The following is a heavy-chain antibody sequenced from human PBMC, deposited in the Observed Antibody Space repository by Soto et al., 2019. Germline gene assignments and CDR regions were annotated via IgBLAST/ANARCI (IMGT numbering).Heavy chain of an antibody. Sequence: QVQFVQSGAEVKKPGASVKVSCKASGYTFTGYPIHWVRQAPGQRLEWMGWINAGNGNTKYSQKFQGRVTITRDTAASTHYMELSSLRSEDTAVYYCARNVGSGWYDYWGQGPLVTVSS. J-gene: IGHJ4*02. D-gene: IGHD6-19*01. CDR2: INAGNGNT. CDR1: GYTFTGYP. CDR3: ARNVGSGWYDY. V-gene: IGHV1-3*01.